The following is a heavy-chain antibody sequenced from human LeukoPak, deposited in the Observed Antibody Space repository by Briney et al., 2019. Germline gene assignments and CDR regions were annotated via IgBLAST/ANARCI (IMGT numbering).Heavy chain of an antibody. CDR1: GGSISSSSYY. CDR3: ARGTVTINY. CDR2: IYYSGST. Sequence: SETLSLTCTVSGGSISSSSYYWGWIRQPPGKGLEWIGSIYYSGSTYYNPSLKSRVTISVDTSKNQFSLKLSSVTAADTAVYYCARGTVTINYWGQGTLVTVSS. D-gene: IGHD4-17*01. J-gene: IGHJ4*02. V-gene: IGHV4-39*01.